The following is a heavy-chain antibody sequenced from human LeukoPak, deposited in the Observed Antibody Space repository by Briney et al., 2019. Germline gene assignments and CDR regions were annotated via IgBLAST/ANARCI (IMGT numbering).Heavy chain of an antibody. V-gene: IGHV3-7*01. Sequence: PGGSLRPSCAASGFTFSSYWMNWVRRAPGKGLEWVANIKQDESEKYYVDSVKGRFTISRDNVKNSLYLQMNNLRAEDTAVYYCARVLDSSTSRYQSLKYWGQGTLVTVSS. CDR3: ARVLDSSTSRYQSLKY. D-gene: IGHD2-2*01. CDR2: IKQDESEK. J-gene: IGHJ4*02. CDR1: GFTFSSYW.